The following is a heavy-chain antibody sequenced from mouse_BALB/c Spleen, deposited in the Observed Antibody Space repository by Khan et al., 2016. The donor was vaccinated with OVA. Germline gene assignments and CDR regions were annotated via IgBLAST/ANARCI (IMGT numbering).Heavy chain of an antibody. CDR3: ARRGLRWDFDY. V-gene: IGHV1-7*01. CDR1: GYTFINYW. CDR2: INPSTGYT. D-gene: IGHD1-1*01. Sequence: QVQLQQSGAELAKPGASVKMSCKASGYTFINYWILWVKQRPGQGLEWIGYINPSTGYTEYNQNFKDKATLTADKSSSTAYMQLSSLTSADSAVXYCARRGLRWDFDYWGQGTTLTVSS. J-gene: IGHJ2*01.